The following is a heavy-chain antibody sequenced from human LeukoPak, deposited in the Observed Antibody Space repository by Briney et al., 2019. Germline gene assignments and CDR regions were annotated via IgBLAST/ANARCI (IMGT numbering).Heavy chain of an antibody. CDR3: AWGPPRIIVDYYYYYGMDV. J-gene: IGHJ6*02. V-gene: IGHV1-69*01. CDR1: GXTXXSXA. Sequence: KVSXXXXGXTXXSXAIXWVRQAPGQGLEWMGGIIPIFGTANYAQKFQGRVTITADESTSTAYMELSSLRSEDTAVYYCAWGPPRIIVDYYYYYGMDVWGQGTTVTVSS. D-gene: IGHD3-22*01. CDR2: IIPIFGTA.